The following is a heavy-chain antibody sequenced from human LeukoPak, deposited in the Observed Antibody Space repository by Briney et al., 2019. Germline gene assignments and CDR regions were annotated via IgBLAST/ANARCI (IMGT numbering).Heavy chain of an antibody. Sequence: GGSLRLSCSASVFTFSSDSMLWVRQARWKGLEYVSAISSNGGSTYYADSVKGRFTISRDNSKNTLYLQMNSLRAEDTAVYYCAGLWHLFYWGQGTLVTVSS. D-gene: IGHD5-18*01. CDR3: AGLWHLFY. V-gene: IGHV3-64*04. CDR1: VFTFSSDS. CDR2: ISSNGGST. J-gene: IGHJ4*02.